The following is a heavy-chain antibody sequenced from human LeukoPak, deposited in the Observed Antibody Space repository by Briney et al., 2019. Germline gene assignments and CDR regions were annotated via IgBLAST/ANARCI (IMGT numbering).Heavy chain of an antibody. CDR2: INHSGST. CDR3: ARLGYCSGGSCYPGWFDP. CDR1: GGSFSGYY. D-gene: IGHD2-15*01. Sequence: SETLSLTCAVYGGSFSGYYWSWIRQPPRKGLEWIGEINHSGSTNYNPSLKSRVTISVDTSKNQFSLKLSSVTAADTAVYYCARLGYCSGGSCYPGWFDPWGQGTLVTVSS. V-gene: IGHV4-34*01. J-gene: IGHJ5*02.